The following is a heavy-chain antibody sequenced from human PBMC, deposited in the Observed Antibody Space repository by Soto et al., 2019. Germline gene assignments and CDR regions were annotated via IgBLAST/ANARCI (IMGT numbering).Heavy chain of an antibody. CDR2: IYSNGIT. CDR3: AREGDYGDYGSDY. Sequence: SETLSLTCSVSGGSISNYYWNWIRQPAGKGLEWIGRIYSNGITYYNPSLKSRVTMSVDTSKNQFSLKLYSVTAADTAVYYCAREGDYGDYGSDYWGQGTLVTVS. J-gene: IGHJ4*02. CDR1: GGSISNYY. V-gene: IGHV4-4*07. D-gene: IGHD4-17*01.